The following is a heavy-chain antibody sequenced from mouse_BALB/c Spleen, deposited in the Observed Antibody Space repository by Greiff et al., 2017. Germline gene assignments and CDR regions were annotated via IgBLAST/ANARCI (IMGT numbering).Heavy chain of an antibody. D-gene: IGHD4-1*01. Sequence: EVQGVESGGGLVKPGGSLKLSCAASGFTFSDYYMYWVRQTPEKRLEWVATISDGGSYTYYPDSVKGRFTISRDNAKNNLYLQMSSLKSEDTAMYYCARDLGDYAMDYWGQGTSVTVSS. CDR1: GFTFSDYY. J-gene: IGHJ4*01. V-gene: IGHV5-4*02. CDR2: ISDGGSYT. CDR3: ARDLGDYAMDY.